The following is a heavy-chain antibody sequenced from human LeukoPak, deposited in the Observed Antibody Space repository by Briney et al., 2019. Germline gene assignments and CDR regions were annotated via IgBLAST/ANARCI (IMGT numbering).Heavy chain of an antibody. CDR3: ARQGAVTPRRTHYYAMDV. V-gene: IGHV4-59*08. J-gene: IGHJ6*02. CDR2: IYYSGST. CDR1: GGSISNYY. Sequence: SETLSLTCTVSGGSISNYYWSWIRQPPGKGLEWIGYIYYSGSTNYNPSLRSRITMSVDTPKNQFSLQLSSVTAADTAVYYCARQGAVTPRRTHYYAMDVWGPGTTVIVSS. D-gene: IGHD4-17*01.